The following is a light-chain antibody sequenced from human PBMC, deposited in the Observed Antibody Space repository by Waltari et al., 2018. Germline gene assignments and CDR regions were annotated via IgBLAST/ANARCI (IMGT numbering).Light chain of an antibody. J-gene: IGLJ2*01. CDR2: DVN. V-gene: IGLV2-14*03. Sequence: QSALTQPASVSGSPGPSITISCTGLSGNIVPYTSVSWYQQHPGRTPRLIIYDVNMRPSGISDRFSGSKSGATASLTISGLQTEDEADYYCSSYTGSSTVIFGGGTRLTVL. CDR3: SSYTGSSTVI. CDR1: SGNIVPYTS.